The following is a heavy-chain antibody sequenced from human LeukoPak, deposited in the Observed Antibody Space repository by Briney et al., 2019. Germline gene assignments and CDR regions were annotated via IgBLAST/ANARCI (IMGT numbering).Heavy chain of an antibody. D-gene: IGHD2-15*01. V-gene: IGHV4-39*07. Sequence: SETLSLTCTVSGGSISSSSYYWSWIRQPPGQGLEWIGGIYYSGSTYYNPSLKSRVTISVDTSKNQFSLKLSSVTAADTAVYYCARWYEPNYFDYWGQGNLVTVSS. J-gene: IGHJ4*02. CDR2: IYYSGST. CDR3: ARWYEPNYFDY. CDR1: GGSISSSSYY.